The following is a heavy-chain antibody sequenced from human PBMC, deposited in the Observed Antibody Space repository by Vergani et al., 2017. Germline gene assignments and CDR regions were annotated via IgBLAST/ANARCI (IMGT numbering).Heavy chain of an antibody. J-gene: IGHJ4*02. CDR2: TIPIFGTA. Sequence: QVQLVQSGAEVKKPGSSVKVSCKASGGTFSSYAISWVRQAPGQGLEWMGGTIPIFGTANYAQKFQGRVTITADESTSAAYMELSSLRYEDTAVYYCARVSEEQQLALDYWGQGTLVTVSS. CDR3: ARVSEEQQLALDY. D-gene: IGHD6-13*01. CDR1: GGTFSSYA. V-gene: IGHV1-69*01.